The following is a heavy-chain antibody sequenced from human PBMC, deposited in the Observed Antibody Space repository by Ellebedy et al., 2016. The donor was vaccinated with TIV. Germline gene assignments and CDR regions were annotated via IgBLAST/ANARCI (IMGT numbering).Heavy chain of an antibody. CDR3: ARAAVESRSDY. V-gene: IGHV1-18*04. Sequence: AASVKVSCKASGYTFTSYGISWVRQAPGQGPEWMGWISAYNGNTNYAQKFQGRVTMTTDTSTSTAYMELRSLRSDDTAVYYCARAAVESRSDYWGQGTLVTVSS. CDR1: GYTFTSYG. J-gene: IGHJ4*02. CDR2: ISAYNGNT. D-gene: IGHD3-3*01.